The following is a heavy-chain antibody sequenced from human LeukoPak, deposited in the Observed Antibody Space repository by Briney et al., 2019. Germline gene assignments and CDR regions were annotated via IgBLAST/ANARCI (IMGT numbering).Heavy chain of an antibody. D-gene: IGHD1-26*01. Sequence: PGGSLRLSCAASGFTFGSYAMTWVRQAPGKGLEWVSAISGSGGSTYYADSVKGRFTISRDNSKNTLYLQMNSLRAEDTAVYYCAKDGGDRIVGATVDYWGQGTLVTVSS. V-gene: IGHV3-23*01. CDR3: AKDGGDRIVGATVDY. CDR1: GFTFGSYA. CDR2: ISGSGGST. J-gene: IGHJ4*02.